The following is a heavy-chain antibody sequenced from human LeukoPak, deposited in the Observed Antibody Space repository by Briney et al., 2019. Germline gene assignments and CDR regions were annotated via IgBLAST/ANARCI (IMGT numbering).Heavy chain of an antibody. J-gene: IGHJ1*01. Sequence: ASVKVSCKASGYTFTSYAMNWVRQAPGQGLEWMGWINTNTGNPTYAQGFTGRFVFSLDTSVSTAYLQISSLEAEDTAVYYCARGYSSSWYSGTEHWGQGTLVTVSS. V-gene: IGHV7-4-1*02. CDR3: ARGYSSSWYSGTEH. CDR2: INTNTGNP. CDR1: GYTFTSYA. D-gene: IGHD6-13*01.